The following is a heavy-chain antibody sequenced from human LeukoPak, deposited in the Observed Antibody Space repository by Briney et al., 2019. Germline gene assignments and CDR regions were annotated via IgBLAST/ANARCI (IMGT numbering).Heavy chain of an antibody. CDR1: GGSFSGYY. Sequence: PSETLSLTCAVYGGSFSGYYWSWIRQPPGKGPEWIGEINHSGSTNYNPSLKSRVTISVDTSKNQFSLKLSSVTAADTAVYYCARSDYYDSSGSLWGQGTLVTVSS. V-gene: IGHV4-34*01. D-gene: IGHD3-22*01. CDR2: INHSGST. J-gene: IGHJ4*02. CDR3: ARSDYYDSSGSL.